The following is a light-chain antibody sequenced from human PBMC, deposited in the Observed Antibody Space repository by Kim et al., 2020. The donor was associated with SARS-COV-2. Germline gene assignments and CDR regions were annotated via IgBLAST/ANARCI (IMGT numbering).Light chain of an antibody. V-gene: IGLV1-51*01. Sequence: QSVLTQPPSVSAAPGHKVTISCSGSRSNIGNNPVSWYQQFPGTAPRLITYDNDKRPSGIPDRFSSSKSGTSATLGITGLRTGDEADCYCATWDSSLSVGVFGGGTKVTVL. CDR2: DND. CDR3: ATWDSSLSVGV. CDR1: RSNIGNNP. J-gene: IGLJ3*02.